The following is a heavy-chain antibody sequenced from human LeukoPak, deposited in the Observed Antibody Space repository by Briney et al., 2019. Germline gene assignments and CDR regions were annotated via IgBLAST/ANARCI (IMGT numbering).Heavy chain of an antibody. V-gene: IGHV4-34*01. CDR2: INHSGST. Sequence: PLETLSLTCAVYGGSFSGYYWSWIRQPPGKGLEWIGEINHSGSTNYNPSLKSRVTISVDTSKNQFSLKLSSVTAADTAVYYCARRRVVVVAATVPSLKRYWYFDVWGRGTLVTVSS. J-gene: IGHJ2*01. CDR3: ARRRVVVVAATVPSLKRYWYFDV. D-gene: IGHD2-15*01. CDR1: GGSFSGYY.